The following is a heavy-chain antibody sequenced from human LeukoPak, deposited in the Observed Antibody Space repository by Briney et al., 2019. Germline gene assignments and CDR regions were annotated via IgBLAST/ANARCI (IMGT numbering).Heavy chain of an antibody. CDR1: GFTFRSHA. Sequence: GGSLRLSCAASGFTFRSHAMSWVRQAPGKGLQWVSSIDHSGGVAYYADSVKGRFTISRDNSKNTLYLQMNSLRAEDTAVYYCARAPITAMATDYWGQGTLVTVSS. CDR3: ARAPITAMATDY. CDR2: IDHSGGVA. D-gene: IGHD5-18*01. J-gene: IGHJ4*02. V-gene: IGHV3-23*01.